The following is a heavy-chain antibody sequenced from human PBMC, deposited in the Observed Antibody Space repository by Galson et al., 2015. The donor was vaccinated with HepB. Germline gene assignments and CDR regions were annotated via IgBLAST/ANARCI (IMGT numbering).Heavy chain of an antibody. CDR1: GYTFTSYA. CDR2: INTNTGNP. CDR3: ARDAVVFTQQPRAFDI. J-gene: IGHJ3*02. D-gene: IGHD6-13*01. V-gene: IGHV7-4-1*02. Sequence: SVKVSCKASGYTFTSYAMNWVRQAPGQGLEWMGWINTNTGNPTYAQGFTGRFVFSLDTSVSTAYLQISSLKAEDTAVYYCARDAVVFTQQPRAFDIWGQGTMVTVSS.